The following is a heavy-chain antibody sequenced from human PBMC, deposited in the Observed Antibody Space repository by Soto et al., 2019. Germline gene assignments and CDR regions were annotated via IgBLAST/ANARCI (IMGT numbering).Heavy chain of an antibody. CDR1: GGSISSGGYY. CDR2: IYYSGST. J-gene: IGHJ5*02. D-gene: IGHD1-26*01. CDR3: ARHVVGATQSNWFDP. Sequence: SETLSLTCTVSGGSISSGGYYWGWIRQPPGKGLEWIGSIYYSGSTYYNPSLKSRVTISVDTSKNQFSLKLSSVTAADTAVYYCARHVVGATQSNWFDPWGQGTLVTVSS. V-gene: IGHV4-39*01.